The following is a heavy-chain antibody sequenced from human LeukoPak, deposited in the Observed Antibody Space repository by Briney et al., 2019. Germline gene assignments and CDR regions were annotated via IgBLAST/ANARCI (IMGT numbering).Heavy chain of an antibody. CDR3: ASANYYYYYYMDV. Sequence: PSETLSLTCTVSGDSISRYYWSWIRQPAGKGLEWIGRVYNGGIITYNPSLKSRVTMSIDTSNNQFSLKLSSVTAADTAVYYCASANYYYYYYMDVRGKGTTVTVSS. CDR2: VYNGGII. CDR1: GDSISRYY. V-gene: IGHV4-4*07. J-gene: IGHJ6*03.